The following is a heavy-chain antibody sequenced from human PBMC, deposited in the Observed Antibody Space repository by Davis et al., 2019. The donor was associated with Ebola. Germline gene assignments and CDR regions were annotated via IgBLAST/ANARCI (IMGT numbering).Heavy chain of an antibody. V-gene: IGHV4-59*01. CDR1: GDSIGTYS. J-gene: IGHJ5*02. Sequence: SETLSLTCKVSGDSIGTYSWTWIRQPPGKGLEWIGYIYHTGSTNYSPSLKSRVTIPVDTSKNQFSLKLSSVTAAETAVYYCARYNWNYGGFDPWGQGTLVTVSS. CDR3: ARYNWNYGGFDP. CDR2: IYHTGST. D-gene: IGHD1-7*01.